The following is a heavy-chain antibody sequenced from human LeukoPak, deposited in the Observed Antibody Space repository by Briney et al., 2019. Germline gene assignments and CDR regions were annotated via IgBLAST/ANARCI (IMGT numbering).Heavy chain of an antibody. J-gene: IGHJ3*02. CDR3: AGESSGYGDAFDI. D-gene: IGHD3-22*01. Sequence: SETLSLTCTVSGGSISSYYWSWIRQPPGKGLEWIGNIYYSGSTNYNPSLKSRVTISVDTSKNQFSLKLSSVTAADTAVYYCAGESSGYGDAFDIWGQGTMVTVSS. CDR2: IYYSGST. V-gene: IGHV4-59*01. CDR1: GGSISSYY.